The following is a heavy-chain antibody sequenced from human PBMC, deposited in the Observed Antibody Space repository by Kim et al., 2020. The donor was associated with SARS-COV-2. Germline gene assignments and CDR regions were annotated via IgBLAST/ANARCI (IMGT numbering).Heavy chain of an antibody. CDR2: ISYYGSNK. CDR1: GFTFSSYG. J-gene: IGHJ3*02. D-gene: IGHD2-2*01. CDR3: AKSSRREGSFIDI. V-gene: IGHV3-30*18. Sequence: GGSLRLSCAASGFTFSSYGMHWVRQAPGKGLEWVAVISYYGSNKYYADSLQGRFIISRDNSKNTLYLQMHSLRAEDTAVYYCAKSSRREGSFIDIWG.